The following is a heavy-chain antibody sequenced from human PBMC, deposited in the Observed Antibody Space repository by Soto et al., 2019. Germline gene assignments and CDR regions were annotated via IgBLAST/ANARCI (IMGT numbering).Heavy chain of an antibody. CDR3: AKGRGQHLNFDY. CDR2: ISGSGGTA. D-gene: IGHD3-10*01. V-gene: IGHV3-23*01. J-gene: IGHJ4*02. Sequence: EVQLLESGGGSVQPGGSLRLSCAASGFTFSSYAMHWVRRPPGKGLEWVSSISGSGGTAYYADSVKGRFSSSSDSLVNTLYLQMNRLRAEATAVYYCAKGRGQHLNFDYWGQGTLVTVSP. CDR1: GFTFSSYA.